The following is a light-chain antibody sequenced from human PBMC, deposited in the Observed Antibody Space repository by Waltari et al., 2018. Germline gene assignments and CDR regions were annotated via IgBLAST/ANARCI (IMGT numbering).Light chain of an antibody. CDR1: QSVLYNSNDKNY. Sequence: DIVMTQSPDSLAVSLGERATISCRSSQSVLYNSNDKNYLAWCQQKPGQPPRLLIYWASTRESGVPDRFSGSGSGTDFTLTISNLQAEDVAVYYCQQYYRSRTFGQGTKVEIK. V-gene: IGKV4-1*01. CDR2: WAS. J-gene: IGKJ1*01. CDR3: QQYYRSRT.